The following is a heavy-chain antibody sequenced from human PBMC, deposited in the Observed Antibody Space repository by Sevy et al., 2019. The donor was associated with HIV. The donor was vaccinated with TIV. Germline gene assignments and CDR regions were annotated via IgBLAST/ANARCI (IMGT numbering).Heavy chain of an antibody. J-gene: IGHJ4*02. V-gene: IGHV1-46*01. Sequence: ASVKVSCKASGDTFTRHYMHWVRQAPGQGLEWMGIIDPSGDNANYTQKFQGRLIMTRDTSTSTAYMELSSLRSEDTAVYYCVRADPAQHFDSWGQGTLVTVSS. CDR1: GDTFTRHY. CDR3: VRADPAQHFDS. CDR2: IDPSGDNA.